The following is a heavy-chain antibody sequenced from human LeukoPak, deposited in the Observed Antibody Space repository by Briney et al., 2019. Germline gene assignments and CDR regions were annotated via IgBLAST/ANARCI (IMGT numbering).Heavy chain of an antibody. D-gene: IGHD3-9*01. CDR2: ISYTGGST. V-gene: IGHV3-23*01. CDR3: ARMYYDILTDGMDV. J-gene: IGHJ6*02. Sequence: GGSLRLSCEASGFSFYDYAMSWVRQAPGKGLEWVSTISYTGGSTYFADSVKGRFTISRDNSKNTLYLQMNSLRAEDTAVYYCARMYYDILTDGMDVWGQGTTVTVSS. CDR1: GFSFYDYA.